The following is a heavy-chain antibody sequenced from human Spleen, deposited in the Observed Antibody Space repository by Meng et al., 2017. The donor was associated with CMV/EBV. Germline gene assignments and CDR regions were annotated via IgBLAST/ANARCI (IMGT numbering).Heavy chain of an antibody. J-gene: IGHJ5*02. Sequence: SETLSLTCAVSGDSVSGGGCFWTWIRQPPGKGLEWIGYVSYAGNTKYNPSLMSRVTMSLDTTRDQFSLRLNSVIAADTAVYYCARSSGGRMTSYNYFDPWGQGALVTVSS. V-gene: IGHV4-61*08. CDR3: ARSSGGRMTSYNYFDP. CDR2: VSYAGNT. D-gene: IGHD3-16*01. CDR1: GDSVSGGGCF.